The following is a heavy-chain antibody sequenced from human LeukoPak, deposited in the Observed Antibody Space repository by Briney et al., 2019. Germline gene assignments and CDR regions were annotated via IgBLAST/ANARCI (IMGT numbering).Heavy chain of an antibody. CDR3: ARLAAAGL. CDR2: MNPNSGNT. Sequence: ASVKVSCKASGYDFINYGISWVRQATGQGLEWMGWMNPNSGNTGYAQKFQGRVTMTRNTSISTAYMELSSLRSEDTAVYYCARLAAAGLWGQGTLVTVSS. CDR1: GYDFINYG. J-gene: IGHJ4*02. V-gene: IGHV1-8*02. D-gene: IGHD6-13*01.